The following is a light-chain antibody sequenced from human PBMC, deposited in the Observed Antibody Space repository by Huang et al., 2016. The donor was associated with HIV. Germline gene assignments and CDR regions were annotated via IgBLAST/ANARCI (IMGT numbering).Light chain of an antibody. CDR2: GAS. Sequence: EIVMTQSPATLSVSPGERATLSCRASQSVSSNLPWYQQKPGQAPRLLIYGASTRATGIPARFSGSGAGTEFNLTISSLQSEDFAVYYCQQYNNWPIVGFGQGTKVEIK. V-gene: IGKV3-15*01. CDR3: QQYNNWPIVG. J-gene: IGKJ1*01. CDR1: QSVSSN.